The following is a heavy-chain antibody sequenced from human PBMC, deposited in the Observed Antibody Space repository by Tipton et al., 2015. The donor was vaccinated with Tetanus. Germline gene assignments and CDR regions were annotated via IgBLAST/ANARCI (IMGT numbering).Heavy chain of an antibody. J-gene: IGHJ4*02. CDR3: ARGFGSSFYYFDY. D-gene: IGHD6-13*01. V-gene: IGHV4-59*01. CDR1: GDSISIFY. Sequence: LRLSCTVSGDSISIFYWTWIRQPPGKGLEWIGYVYGSGSTNYSPSLESRVTMSIDTSRNQFSLKLTSVTAADTAFYYCARGFGSSFYYFDYWGQGILVTVSS. CDR2: VYGSGST.